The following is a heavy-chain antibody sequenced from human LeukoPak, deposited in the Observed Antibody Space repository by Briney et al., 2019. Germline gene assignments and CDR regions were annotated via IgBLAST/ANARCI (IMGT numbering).Heavy chain of an antibody. J-gene: IGHJ4*02. CDR1: GFIVSNNY. CDR3: ARGCYYERSGYCPFDY. V-gene: IGHV3-53*01. CDR2: IYSGGGT. D-gene: IGHD3-22*01. Sequence: PGGSLRLSCAASGFIVSNNYMNWVRQAPGKGLEWVSIIYSGGGTYYADSVKGRFTISRDNSKNTLYLQMNSLRADDTAVYYCARGCYYERSGYCPFDYWGPGALFTASS.